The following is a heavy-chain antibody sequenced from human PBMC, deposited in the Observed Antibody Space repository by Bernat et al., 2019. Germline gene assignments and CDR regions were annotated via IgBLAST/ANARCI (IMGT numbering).Heavy chain of an antibody. D-gene: IGHD5-18*01. CDR1: GYTFTNFY. J-gene: IGHJ6*02. CDR3: GRSLIQHFYYNGLDV. V-gene: IGHV1-46*01. CDR2: INPSDGNT. Sequence: QVQLVQSGAEVKKPGVSVKVSCKASGYTFTNFYIHWVRQAPGQGLEWMGVINPSDGNTRYAQKFQDSISMTRDTSTSTVYMELNSLRSEDTAVYYCGRSLIQHFYYNGLDVWGQGTTVTVSS.